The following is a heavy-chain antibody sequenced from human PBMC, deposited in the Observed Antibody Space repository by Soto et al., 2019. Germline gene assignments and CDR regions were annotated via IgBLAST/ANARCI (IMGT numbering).Heavy chain of an antibody. CDR3: ARDRGLSHPTYYYYGMDV. V-gene: IGHV4-31*03. CDR2: IYYSGST. Sequence: QVQLQESGPGLVKPSQTLSLTCTVSGGSISSCGYYWSWIRQHPGKGLEWIVYIYYSGSTYYNPSLKSRVTISVDTSKNQFSLKLRSVTAADTAVYYCARDRGLSHPTYYYYGMDVWGQGTTVTVSS. CDR1: GGSISSCGYY. J-gene: IGHJ6*02.